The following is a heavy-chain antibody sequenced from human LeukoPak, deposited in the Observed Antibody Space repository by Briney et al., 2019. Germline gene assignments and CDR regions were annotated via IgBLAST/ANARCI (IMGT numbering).Heavy chain of an antibody. J-gene: IGHJ1*01. D-gene: IGHD4-17*01. V-gene: IGHV3-23*01. CDR2: ISGSGGSI. CDR3: AKENYGDSTGGRFQH. CDR1: GFTFSSYA. Sequence: GGSLRLSCAASGFTFSSYAMSWVRQAPGKGLEWVSVISGSGGSIYYADSVKGRFTVSRDNSKNTLYLQMSSLRAEDTAVYYCAKENYGDSTGGRFQHWGQGTLVTVSS.